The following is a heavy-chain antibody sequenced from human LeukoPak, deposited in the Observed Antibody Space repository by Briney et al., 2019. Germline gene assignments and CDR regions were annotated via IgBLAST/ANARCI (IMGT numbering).Heavy chain of an antibody. V-gene: IGHV3-30*04. CDR1: GFTFSSYA. CDR2: ISYDGSNK. Sequence: PGGSLRLSCAASGFTFSSYAMHWVRQAPGKGLEWVAVISYDGSNKYYADSVKGRFTISRDNSKNTLYLQMNSLRAADTAVYYCAKGGLRDGYSYASWGQGTLITVSS. J-gene: IGHJ5*02. D-gene: IGHD5-24*01. CDR3: AKGGLRDGYSYAS.